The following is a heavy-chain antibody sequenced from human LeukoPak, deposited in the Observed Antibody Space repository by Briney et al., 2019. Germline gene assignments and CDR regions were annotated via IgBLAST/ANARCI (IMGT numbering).Heavy chain of an antibody. J-gene: IGHJ6*03. Sequence: SETLSLTCAVSGYSISSGYYRGWIRQPPGKGLEWIGEINHSGSTNYNPSLKSRVTISVDTSKNQFSLKLSSVTAADTAVYYCARMRRITMIVVVDYYYYYYMDVWGKGTTVTVSS. V-gene: IGHV4-38-2*01. CDR1: GYSISSGYY. CDR2: INHSGST. CDR3: ARMRRITMIVVVDYYYYYYMDV. D-gene: IGHD3-22*01.